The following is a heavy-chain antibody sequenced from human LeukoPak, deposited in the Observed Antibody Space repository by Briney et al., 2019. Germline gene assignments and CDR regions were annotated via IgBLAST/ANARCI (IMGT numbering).Heavy chain of an antibody. V-gene: IGHV4-59*01. CDR2: MHYSGSP. CDR1: GVSITSYF. Sequence: SETLSLTCTVSGVSITSYFWSWIRQPPGKGLEWIGYMHYSGSPTYNPSLKSRVTISVGTSKNQFSLRLTSVTAADTAIYYCVRDIRMVGATHYFDYWGQGTLVTVSS. CDR3: VRDIRMVGATHYFDY. J-gene: IGHJ4*02. D-gene: IGHD1-26*01.